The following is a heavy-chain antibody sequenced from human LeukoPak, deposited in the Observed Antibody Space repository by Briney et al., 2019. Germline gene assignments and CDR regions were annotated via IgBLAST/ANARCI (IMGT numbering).Heavy chain of an antibody. V-gene: IGHV3-23*01. CDR3: TKDPWELTETDSLFDY. D-gene: IGHD1-26*01. Sequence: GGSLRLSCAASGFTFSSYAMSWVRQAPGEGLEWVSAISGSGGSTYYADSVKGRFTISRDNSKNTLYLQMNSLRAEDTAVYYCTKDPWELTETDSLFDYWGQGDLVTVSS. J-gene: IGHJ4*02. CDR2: ISGSGGST. CDR1: GFTFSSYA.